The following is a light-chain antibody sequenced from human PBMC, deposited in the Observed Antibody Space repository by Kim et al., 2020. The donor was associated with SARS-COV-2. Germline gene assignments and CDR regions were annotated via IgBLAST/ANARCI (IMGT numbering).Light chain of an antibody. CDR1: SSDLGGYNY. Sequence: QSCTSSCTGTSSDLGGYNYVSWYQQHPGKAPKLIVYDVIDRPSGVSDRFSGSTSGNTASLTISGLQAEDEANYYCASYTSSNTLVIFGGGTQLTVL. CDR3: ASYTSSNTLVI. CDR2: DVI. V-gene: IGLV2-14*04. J-gene: IGLJ2*01.